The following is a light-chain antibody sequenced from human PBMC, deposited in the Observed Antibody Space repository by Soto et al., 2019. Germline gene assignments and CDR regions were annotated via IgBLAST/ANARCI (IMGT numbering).Light chain of an antibody. CDR2: EVT. CDR1: SSDVGGYNC. J-gene: IGLJ3*02. CDR3: SSYTSRSTLV. Sequence: QSALTQPASVSGSPGQSITISCTGTSSDVGGYNCVSWYQQHPGKAPKVMIYEVTNRPSGVSNRFSGSKSGNTASLTITGLQAEDEADYFCSSYTSRSTLVFGGGTKLTVL. V-gene: IGLV2-14*01.